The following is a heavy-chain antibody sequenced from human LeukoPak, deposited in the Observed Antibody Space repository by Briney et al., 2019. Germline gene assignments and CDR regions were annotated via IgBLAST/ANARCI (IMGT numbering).Heavy chain of an antibody. CDR3: ASGVVVTAIPSYYFDY. V-gene: IGHV4-34*01. Sequence: SETLSLTCTVSGGSISSYYWSWIRQPPGKGLEWIGEINHSGSTNYNPSLKSRVTISVDTSKNQFSLKLSSVTAADTAVYYCASGVVVTAIPSYYFDYWGQGTLVTVSS. D-gene: IGHD2-21*02. CDR1: GGSISSYY. J-gene: IGHJ4*02. CDR2: INHSGST.